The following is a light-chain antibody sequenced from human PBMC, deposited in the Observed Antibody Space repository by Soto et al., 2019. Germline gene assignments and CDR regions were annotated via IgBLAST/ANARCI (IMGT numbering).Light chain of an antibody. V-gene: IGKV3-20*01. CDR1: QSVSSSY. J-gene: IGKJ4*02. CDR3: QHYGNSPT. Sequence: EVVLTQSPCTLSLSPGERATLSCRASQSVSSSYLAWYQQKPGQAPRLLIYGASSRATGIPDRFSGSGSGTDFTLSISRLEPEDFAVYWCQHYGNSPTFGRGTKVAIK. CDR2: GAS.